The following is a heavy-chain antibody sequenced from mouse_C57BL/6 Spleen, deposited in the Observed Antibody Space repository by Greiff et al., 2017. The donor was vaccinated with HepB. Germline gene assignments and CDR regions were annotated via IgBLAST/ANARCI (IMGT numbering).Heavy chain of an antibody. J-gene: IGHJ4*01. Sequence: VQLQQSGAELVRPGTSVKVSCKASGYAFTNYLIEWVKQRPGQGLEWIGVINPGSGGTNYNEKFKGKATLTADKSSSTAYMQLSSLTSEDSAVYVCARLGLPFDYAMDYWGQGTSVTVSS. D-gene: IGHD6-2*01. CDR2: INPGSGGT. CDR1: GYAFTNYL. V-gene: IGHV1-54*01. CDR3: ARLGLPFDYAMDY.